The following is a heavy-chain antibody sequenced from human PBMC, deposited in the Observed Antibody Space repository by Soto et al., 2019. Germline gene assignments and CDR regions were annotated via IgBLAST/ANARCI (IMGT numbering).Heavy chain of an antibody. V-gene: IGHV3-30-3*01. Sequence: GGSLRLSCAAPGFTFSIYALHWVRQAPGKGLEWVAVMSPNGNNQYYADSVKGRFTISRDTSKSTLYLQMTSLRPDDTAVYYCATGANFYYDPSHYWGQGTLVTVSS. CDR2: MSPNGNNQ. CDR3: ATGANFYYDPSHY. J-gene: IGHJ4*02. D-gene: IGHD3-22*01. CDR1: GFTFSIYA.